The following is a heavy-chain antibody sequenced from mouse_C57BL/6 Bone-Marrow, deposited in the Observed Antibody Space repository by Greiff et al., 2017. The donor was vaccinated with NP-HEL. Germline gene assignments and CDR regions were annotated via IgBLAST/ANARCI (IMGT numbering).Heavy chain of an antibody. CDR1: GYTFTSYG. J-gene: IGHJ1*03. D-gene: IGHD1-1*01. CDR3: ARGKITTVVATFYWYFDV. CDR2: IYPRSGNT. Sequence: VQLQQSGAELARPGASVKLSCKASGYTFTSYGISWVKQRTGQGLEWIGEIYPRSGNTYYNEKFKGKATLTADKSSSTAYMELRSLTSEDSAVYFCARGKITTVVATFYWYFDVWGTGTTVTVSS. V-gene: IGHV1-81*01.